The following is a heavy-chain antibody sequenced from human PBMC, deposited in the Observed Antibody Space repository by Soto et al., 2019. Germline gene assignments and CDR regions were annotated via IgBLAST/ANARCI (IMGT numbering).Heavy chain of an antibody. J-gene: IGHJ6*02. CDR2: IIPIFGTA. V-gene: IGHV1-69*13. Sequence: SVKVSCKASGGTFSSYAISWVRQAPGQGLEWMGGIIPIFGTANYAQKFQGRVTITADESTSTAYMELSSLRSEDTAVYYCARDPITIFGVVPKRPYGMDVWGQGTTVTVSS. CDR3: ARDPITIFGVVPKRPYGMDV. CDR1: GGTFSSYA. D-gene: IGHD3-3*01.